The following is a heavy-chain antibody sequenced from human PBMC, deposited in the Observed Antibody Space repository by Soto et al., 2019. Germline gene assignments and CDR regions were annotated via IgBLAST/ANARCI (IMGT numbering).Heavy chain of an antibody. D-gene: IGHD6-13*01. Sequence: PGWSLRLSCSSSVFTFISYAMHWVRQAPGKGLEYVSAISSNGGSTYYADSVKGRFTISRDNSKNTLYLQMSSLRAEDTAVYYCVKGWLAAVYGMDVWGQGTTVTVSS. CDR2: ISSNGGST. V-gene: IGHV3-64D*06. CDR1: VFTFISYA. CDR3: VKGWLAAVYGMDV. J-gene: IGHJ6*02.